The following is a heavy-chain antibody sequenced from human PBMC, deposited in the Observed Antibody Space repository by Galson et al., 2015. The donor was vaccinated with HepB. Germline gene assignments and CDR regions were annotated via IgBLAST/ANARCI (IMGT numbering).Heavy chain of an antibody. V-gene: IGHV2-5*02. D-gene: IGHD6-13*01. CDR3: AHKGYSSSWYGPDFDY. CDR2: IYWDDDK. Sequence: PALVKPTQTLTLTCTFSGFSLSTSGVGVDWIRQPPGKALEWLALIYWDDDKRYRPSLKSRLTITKDTSKNQVVLTMTNMDPVDTATYYCAHKGYSSSWYGPDFDYWGQGTLVTVSS. CDR1: GFSLSTSGVG. J-gene: IGHJ4*02.